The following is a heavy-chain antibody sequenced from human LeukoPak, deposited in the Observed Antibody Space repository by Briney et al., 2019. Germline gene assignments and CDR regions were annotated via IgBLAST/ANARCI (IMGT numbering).Heavy chain of an antibody. CDR2: ITAGGDDT. CDR3: AKGSASGRPYYFDY. CDR1: GFILSKYA. J-gene: IGHJ4*02. D-gene: IGHD6-6*01. Sequence: GGSLRLSCTASGFILSKYAMSWVRQTPGKGLEWVSAITAGGDDTYHADSVQGRITISRDNSKDTLYLQMNSLRAEDTAVYYCAKGSASGRPYYFDYWGQGSLVTVSS. V-gene: IGHV3-23*01.